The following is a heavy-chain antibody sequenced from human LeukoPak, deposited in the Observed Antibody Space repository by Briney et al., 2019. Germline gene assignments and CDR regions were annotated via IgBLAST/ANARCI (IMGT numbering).Heavy chain of an antibody. CDR1: GGSISSSSYY. D-gene: IGHD1-26*01. Sequence: SETLSLTCTVSGGSISSSSYYWGWIRQPPGKGLEWIGSIYCSGSTYYNPSLKSRVTISVDTSKNQFSLKLSSVTAADTAVYYCARRDEWELLAFDYWGQGTLVTVSS. J-gene: IGHJ4*02. V-gene: IGHV4-39*01. CDR3: ARRDEWELLAFDY. CDR2: IYCSGST.